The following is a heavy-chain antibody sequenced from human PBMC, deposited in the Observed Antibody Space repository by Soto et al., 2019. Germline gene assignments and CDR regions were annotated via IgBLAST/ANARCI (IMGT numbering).Heavy chain of an antibody. Sequence: ASVKVSCKASGYTFTSYDINWVLQATGQGLEWMGWMNPNSGNTGYAQKFQGRVTMTRNTSISTAYMELSSLRSEDTAVYYCARVVRDNSSGWSCMDVWGQGTTVTVSS. CDR1: GYTFTSYD. CDR2: MNPNSGNT. J-gene: IGHJ6*02. D-gene: IGHD6-19*01. V-gene: IGHV1-8*01. CDR3: ARVVRDNSSGWSCMDV.